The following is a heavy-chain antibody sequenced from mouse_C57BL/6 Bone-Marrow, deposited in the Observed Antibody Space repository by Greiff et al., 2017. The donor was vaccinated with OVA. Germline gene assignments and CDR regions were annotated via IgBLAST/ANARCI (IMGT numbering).Heavy chain of an antibody. Sequence: QVQLQQPGAELVMPGASVKLSCKASGYTFTSYWMHWVKQRPGQGLEWIGEIDPSDSYTNYNQKFKGKSTLTVDKSSSTAYMQLSSLTSEDSAVYYCITTVVGRAMDYGGQGTSVTVSA. CDR2: IDPSDSYT. CDR3: ITTVVGRAMDY. V-gene: IGHV1-69*01. D-gene: IGHD1-1*01. CDR1: GYTFTSYW. J-gene: IGHJ4*01.